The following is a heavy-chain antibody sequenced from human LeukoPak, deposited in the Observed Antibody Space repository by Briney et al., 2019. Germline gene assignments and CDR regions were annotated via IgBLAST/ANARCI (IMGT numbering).Heavy chain of an antibody. CDR2: ISAYGEST. V-gene: IGHV3-23*01. Sequence: GGSLRLSCKASGFTFSTYAMSWVRQAPGKGLQWVSSISAYGESTYRADSVKGRFTTSRDNSKDTLSLHMDSLRADDTAVYYCARRGKVGLPTYFDYWGQGTLVTVSS. CDR1: GFTFSTYA. D-gene: IGHD1-26*01. J-gene: IGHJ4*02. CDR3: ARRGKVGLPTYFDY.